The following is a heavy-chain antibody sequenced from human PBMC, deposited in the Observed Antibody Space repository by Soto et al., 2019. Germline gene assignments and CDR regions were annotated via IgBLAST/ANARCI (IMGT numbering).Heavy chain of an antibody. Sequence: QVPLVQSGPEGKKPGASVKVSCKTSGYTPTNYDIGWVRQAPGQGLEYMGWISAYNGNTNYARKLQDRVTLTTDTSTRTAYMELRSLQSDDTAIYYCARGLYRRGTYYAFDNWGQGTLVTVSS. CDR1: GYTPTNYD. D-gene: IGHD1-26*01. CDR2: ISAYNGNT. CDR3: ARGLYRRGTYYAFDN. J-gene: IGHJ4*02. V-gene: IGHV1-18*01.